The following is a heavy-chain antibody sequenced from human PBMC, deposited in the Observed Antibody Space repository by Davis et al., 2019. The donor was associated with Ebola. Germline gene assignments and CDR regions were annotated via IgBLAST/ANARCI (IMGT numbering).Heavy chain of an antibody. D-gene: IGHD3-10*01. V-gene: IGHV3-53*01. J-gene: IGHJ4*02. CDR2: IYTGGST. Sequence: PGGSLRLSCAASGFTFSDYYMSWVRQAPGKGLEWVSVIYTGGSTYYADSVKGRFTISRDNSKNTLYLQMNSLRAEDTAVYYCARDASGWAYFDYWGQGTLVTVSS. CDR3: ARDASGWAYFDY. CDR1: GFTFSDYY.